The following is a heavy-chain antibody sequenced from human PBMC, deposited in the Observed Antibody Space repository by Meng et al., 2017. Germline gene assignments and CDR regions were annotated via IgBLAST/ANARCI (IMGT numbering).Heavy chain of an antibody. Sequence: EVQWGESGGGLVQPGGSLRLSCAPSGFTFNNYWSHWVRQVPGKGLVWVSRISGDGSITNYADSVKGRFTISRDNAKNTLYLQMNSLRPEDTAVYYCLDEAPRSDYWGQGSLVTVSS. J-gene: IGHJ4*02. CDR1: GFTFNNYW. D-gene: IGHD1-1*01. V-gene: IGHV3-74*01. CDR2: ISGDGSIT. CDR3: LDEAPRSDY.